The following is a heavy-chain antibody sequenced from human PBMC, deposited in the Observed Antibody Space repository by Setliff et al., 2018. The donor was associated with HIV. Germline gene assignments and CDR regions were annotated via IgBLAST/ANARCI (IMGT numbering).Heavy chain of an antibody. CDR3: ARAGASSCWYGWYFDY. CDR2: IIPSFGTA. Sequence: SVKVSCKASGGTFSSYSISWVRQAPGQGLEWMGGIIPSFGTANYAQKFQGRVTITADESTSTAYMELSSLRSEDKAVYYCARAGASSCWYGWYFDYWGQGTLVTVSS. D-gene: IGHD6-19*01. J-gene: IGHJ4*02. CDR1: GGTFSSYS. V-gene: IGHV1-69*13.